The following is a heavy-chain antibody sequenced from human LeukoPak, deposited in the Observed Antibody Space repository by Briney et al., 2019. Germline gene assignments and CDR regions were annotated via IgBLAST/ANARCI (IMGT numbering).Heavy chain of an antibody. Sequence: GGSLRLSCAASGFTVSSNYMSWDRQAPGKGLEWVSVIYSGGSTYYADSVKGRFTISRDNSKNTLYLQMNSLRAEDTAVYYCARDAPMTTVTTGAFDIWGQGTMVTVSS. CDR3: ARDAPMTTVTTGAFDI. D-gene: IGHD4-17*01. CDR2: IYSGGST. CDR1: GFTVSSNY. V-gene: IGHV3-53*01. J-gene: IGHJ3*02.